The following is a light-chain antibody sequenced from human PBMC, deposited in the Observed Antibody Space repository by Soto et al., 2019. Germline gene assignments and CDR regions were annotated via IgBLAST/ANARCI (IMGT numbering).Light chain of an antibody. CDR1: QSVGGN. CDR3: QHYGAAPIT. CDR2: GAS. J-gene: IGKJ5*01. Sequence: IVLTQSPGTLSLSPGDRATLSCRASQSVGGNVAWYQQIPGQPPKLLIFGASSRATGIADKFSGSGSGTDFTLTISRLEPEDFALYYCQHYGAAPITFGQGTRLEIK. V-gene: IGKV3-20*01.